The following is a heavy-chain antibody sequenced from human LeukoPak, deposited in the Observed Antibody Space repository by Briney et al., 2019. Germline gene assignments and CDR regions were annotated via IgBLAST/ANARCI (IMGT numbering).Heavy chain of an antibody. J-gene: IGHJ4*02. CDR2: IKEDGSEK. CDR1: GFTFSSYW. V-gene: IGHV3-7*03. Sequence: GGSLRLSCAASGFTFSSYWMSWVRQAPGKGLEWVANIKEDGSEKYYVDSVKGRFTISRDNAKNSLYVQMNSLGAEDTAVYYCATLVDTAMVDYWGQGTLVTVSS. D-gene: IGHD5-18*01. CDR3: ATLVDTAMVDY.